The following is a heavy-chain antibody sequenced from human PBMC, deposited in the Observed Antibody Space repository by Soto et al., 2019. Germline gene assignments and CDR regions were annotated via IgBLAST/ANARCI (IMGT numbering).Heavy chain of an antibody. CDR2: IYYSGST. Sequence: SETLSITSTVSGGSISRGGYYWSWIRQHQGKGLEWIGYIYYSGSTYYNPSLKSRVTISVDTSKNQFSLKLSSVTAADTAVYYCARSRGSGSFRPAHYYYFLSVCGKGTTVTVS. J-gene: IGHJ6*03. CDR1: GGSISRGGYY. D-gene: IGHD3-10*01. V-gene: IGHV4-31*03. CDR3: ARSRGSGSFRPAHYYYFLSV.